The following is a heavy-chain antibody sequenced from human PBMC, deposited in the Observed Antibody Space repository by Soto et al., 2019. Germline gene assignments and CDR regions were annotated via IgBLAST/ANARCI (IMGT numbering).Heavy chain of an antibody. CDR1: GASISSVGYN. CDR3: ARYGSWSYYPTTFDY. D-gene: IGHD3-10*01. Sequence: QVQLQESGPGLVKPSQTLSLTCTVSGASISSVGYNWSWLRQHPGKGLEWIGYIYYSGSTYYNPSLKSRVTLSVDTSKNQFSLKVTSVTAADTAVYYCARYGSWSYYPTTFDYWGQGTLVTVSS. J-gene: IGHJ4*02. CDR2: IYYSGST. V-gene: IGHV4-31*03.